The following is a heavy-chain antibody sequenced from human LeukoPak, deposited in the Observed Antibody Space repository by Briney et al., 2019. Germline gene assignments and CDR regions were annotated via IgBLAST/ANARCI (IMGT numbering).Heavy chain of an antibody. CDR3: ARDSYKNQWLVLFDY. V-gene: IGHV4-39*07. J-gene: IGHJ4*02. Sequence: PETLSLTCTVSGGSISSSSYYWGWIRQPPGKGLEYIGSIYYSGNTYYNPSLKSRVTISVDTSKNQFSLKLTSVTAADTAVYYCARDSYKNQWLVLFDYWGQGTLVTVSS. CDR2: IYYSGNT. D-gene: IGHD6-19*01. CDR1: GGSISSSSYY.